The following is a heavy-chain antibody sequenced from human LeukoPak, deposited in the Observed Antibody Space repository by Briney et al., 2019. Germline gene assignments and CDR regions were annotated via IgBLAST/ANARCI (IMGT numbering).Heavy chain of an antibody. V-gene: IGHV4-34*01. Sequence: PSETLSLTCAVYGGSFSGYYWSWIRQPPGKGLEWIGEINHSGSTNYNPSLKSRVTISVDTSKNQFSLKLSSVTAADTAVYYCASLTRSSWSPGNWFDPWGQGTLVTVSS. D-gene: IGHD6-13*01. CDR3: ASLTRSSWSPGNWFDP. CDR1: GGSFSGYY. CDR2: INHSGST. J-gene: IGHJ5*02.